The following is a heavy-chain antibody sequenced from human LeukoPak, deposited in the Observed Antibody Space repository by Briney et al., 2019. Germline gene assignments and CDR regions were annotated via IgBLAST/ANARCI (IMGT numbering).Heavy chain of an antibody. CDR2: IKSKSNGGTT. CDR1: AFTFSNYA. CDR3: TTEFGSGYYFDY. Sequence: GGSLRLSCAASAFTFSNYAMSWVRQAPGKGLEWVGRIKSKSNGGTTDYTAPVKGRFTISRDDSKNTLYLQLNSLETEDTAVYYCTTEFGSGYYFDYWGQGTLVTVSS. D-gene: IGHD6-19*01. J-gene: IGHJ4*02. V-gene: IGHV3-15*01.